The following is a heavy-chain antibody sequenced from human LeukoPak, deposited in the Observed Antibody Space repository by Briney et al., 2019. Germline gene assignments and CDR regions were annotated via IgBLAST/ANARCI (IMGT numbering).Heavy chain of an antibody. CDR2: IYHSGST. Sequence: SSETLSLTCAVSGGSISSSNWWSWVRQPPGKGLEWIGEIYHSGSTNCNPSLKSRVTISVDKSKNQFSLKLSSVTAADTAVYYCARRGAAAGSYNWFDPWGQGTLVTVSS. CDR3: ARRGAAAGSYNWFDP. J-gene: IGHJ5*02. D-gene: IGHD6-13*01. CDR1: GGSISSSNW. V-gene: IGHV4-4*02.